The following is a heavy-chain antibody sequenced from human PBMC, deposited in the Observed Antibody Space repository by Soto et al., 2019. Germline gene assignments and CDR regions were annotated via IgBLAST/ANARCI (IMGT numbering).Heavy chain of an antibody. CDR2: ISLSAYI. Sequence: PGRSLRLSCAASDFHFNSYAIHLVRQALGKRLECLSSISLSAYIFSTDSVRGRFTISRNTAKNSVYLQINSLRAEDTAVYFCARGCSGGSCCPRIDVWARGSTVPVSS. CDR1: DFHFNSYA. V-gene: IGHV3-21*01. CDR3: ARGCSGGSCCPRIDV. J-gene: IGHJ6*02. D-gene: IGHD2-15*01.